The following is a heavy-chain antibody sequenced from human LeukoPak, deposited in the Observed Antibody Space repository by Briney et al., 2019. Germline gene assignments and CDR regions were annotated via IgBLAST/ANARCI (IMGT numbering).Heavy chain of an antibody. CDR1: GFTFSDYY. CDR3: ARTAVVTNLLYYYGMDV. D-gene: IGHD5-18*01. J-gene: IGHJ6*02. CDR2: ISSSGSTI. Sequence: GGSLRLSCAASGFTFSDYYMSWIRQAPGKRLEWVSYISSSGSTIYYADSVKGRFTISRDNAKNSLYLQMNSLRAEDTAVYYCARTAVVTNLLYYYGMDVWGQGTTVTVSS. V-gene: IGHV3-11*01.